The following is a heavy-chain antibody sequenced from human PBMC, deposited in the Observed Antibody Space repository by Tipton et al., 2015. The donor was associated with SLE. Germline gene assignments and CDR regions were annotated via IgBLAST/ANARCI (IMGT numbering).Heavy chain of an antibody. D-gene: IGHD5-18*01. J-gene: IGHJ4*02. CDR2: ITPSGGST. V-gene: IGHV1-46*01. Sequence: QLVQSGAEVKKPGASVKVSCKASGHTFTNYYMHWVRQAPGQGLEWMGRITPSGGSTSYAEKFQGRVTMTRDTSTSTVYMELTSLRYEDTAVYYCARGGYGGFDYWGQGTLVTVSS. CDR1: GHTFTNYY. CDR3: ARGGYGGFDY.